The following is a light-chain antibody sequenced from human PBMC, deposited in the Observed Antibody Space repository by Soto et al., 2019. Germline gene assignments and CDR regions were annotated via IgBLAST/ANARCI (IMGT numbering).Light chain of an antibody. CDR3: QHYNINSET. Sequence: DIQMTQSPSTLSASVGDRVTITCRASQSISSWLAWYQQKPGKAPKLLIYQASSLESGVPSRFSGSGSGTEFTLTISSLQPEDFATYDCQHYNINSETFGQRTKVDIK. CDR1: QSISSW. V-gene: IGKV1-5*03. J-gene: IGKJ1*01. CDR2: QAS.